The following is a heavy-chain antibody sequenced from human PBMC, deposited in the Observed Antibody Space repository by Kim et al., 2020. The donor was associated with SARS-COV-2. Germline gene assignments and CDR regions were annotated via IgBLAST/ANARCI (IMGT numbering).Heavy chain of an antibody. D-gene: IGHD3-10*01. CDR1: GFTLSSYA. J-gene: IGHJ6*02. Sequence: GGSLRLSCAASGFTLSSYAMHWVRQAPGKGLEWVAVISYDGSNNYYADSVKGRFTISRDNSKNSLYLQMNSLRGEDTAVYHCGRDPWSRGRGLTYSYYSIDVTGQGTTGTPSS. CDR3: GRDPWSRGRGLTYSYYSIDV. CDR2: ISYDGSNN. V-gene: IGHV3-30-3*01.